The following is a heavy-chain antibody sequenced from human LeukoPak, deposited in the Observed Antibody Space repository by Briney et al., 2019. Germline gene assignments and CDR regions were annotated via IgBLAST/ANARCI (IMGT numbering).Heavy chain of an antibody. D-gene: IGHD6-19*01. CDR3: AQYSSGWYSVYDY. Sequence: GGSLRLSCAASGFTFSSYAMSWVRQAPGEGLEWVSGISGSGGSTYYADSVKGRFTISRDNSKNTPYLQMSSLRAEDTAVYYCAQYSSGWYSVYDYWGQGTLVTVSS. J-gene: IGHJ4*02. V-gene: IGHV3-23*01. CDR1: GFTFSSYA. CDR2: ISGSGGST.